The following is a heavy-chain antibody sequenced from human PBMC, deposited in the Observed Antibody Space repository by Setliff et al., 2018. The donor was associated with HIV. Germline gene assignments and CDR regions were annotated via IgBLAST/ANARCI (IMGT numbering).Heavy chain of an antibody. CDR3: ARDRYGDYAYFDY. CDR1: GGSFSDHY. CDR2: IKYSGNT. D-gene: IGHD4-17*01. V-gene: IGHV4-34*11. Sequence: ASETLSLTCAVYGGSFSDHYWSWIRQPPGKGLEWIGYIKYSGNTNYNPSLKSRATISVDTSKSQFSLKLSSVTAADTAVYYCARDRYGDYAYFDYWGQGTLVTVSS. J-gene: IGHJ4*02.